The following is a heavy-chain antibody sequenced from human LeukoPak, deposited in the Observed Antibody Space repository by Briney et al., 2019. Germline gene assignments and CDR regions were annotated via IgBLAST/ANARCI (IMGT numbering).Heavy chain of an antibody. J-gene: IGHJ4*02. CDR2: IYSGGST. CDR1: GFTVSSNY. CDR3: ARDGGPPFSSLDY. Sequence: PGGSLRLSCAASGFTVSSNYMSWVRQAPGKGLEWVSVIYSGGSTYYADSVKGRFTISRDNSKNTLYLQMNSLRAEDTAVYYCARDGGPPFSSLDYWGQGTLVTVSS. V-gene: IGHV3-53*01.